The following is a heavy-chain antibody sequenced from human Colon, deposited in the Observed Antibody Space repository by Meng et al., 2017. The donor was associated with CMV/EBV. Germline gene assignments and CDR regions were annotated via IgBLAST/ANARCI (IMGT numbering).Heavy chain of an antibody. V-gene: IGHV3-11*05. J-gene: IGHJ4*02. CDR1: GFTFSDYY. CDR3: SRDPRTLDY. Sequence: QVKLVESGGALLKPGGCLRLSCAASGFTFSDYYMSWIRQAPGKGPEWVSYISGSSTDIKYVDSVKGRFTISRDNAKNSLYLQMNSLRADDTAVYYCSRDPRTLDYWGQGTLVTVSS. CDR2: ISGSSTDI.